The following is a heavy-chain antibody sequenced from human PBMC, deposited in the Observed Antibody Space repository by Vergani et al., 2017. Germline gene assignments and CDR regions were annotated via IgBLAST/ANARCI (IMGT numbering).Heavy chain of an antibody. CDR2: ISYDGNKK. D-gene: IGHD1-1*01. J-gene: IGHJ6*03. CDR1: GFSFSDYG. Sequence: QVQLVESGGGEVQPGRSLRLSCSAAGFSFSDYGVHWVRQALGKGLEWVSGISYDGNKKNYADSVKGRFTISRDNSKNTLYLEMNALRAEDTAVYYCARDFLTRVTTLDYYYMGVWGKGTTVTVSS. V-gene: IGHV3-30*03. CDR3: ARDFLTRVTTLDYYYMGV.